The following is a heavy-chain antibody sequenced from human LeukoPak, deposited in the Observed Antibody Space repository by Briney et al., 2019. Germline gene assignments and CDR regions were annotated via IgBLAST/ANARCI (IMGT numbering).Heavy chain of an antibody. J-gene: IGHJ4*02. V-gene: IGHV3-9*01. D-gene: IGHD6-13*01. CDR3: AKGDLSSSWGPDFDY. CDR1: GFTFDDYA. CDR2: ISWNSGSI. Sequence: PGGSLRLSCAASGFTFDDYAMHWVRQAPGKGLEWVSGISWNSGSIGYADSVKGRFTISRDNAKNSLYLQMNSPRAEDTALYYCAKGDLSSSWGPDFDYWGQGTLVTVSS.